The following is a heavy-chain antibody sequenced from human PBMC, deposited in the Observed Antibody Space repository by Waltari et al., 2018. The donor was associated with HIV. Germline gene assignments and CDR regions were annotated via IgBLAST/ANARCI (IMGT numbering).Heavy chain of an antibody. J-gene: IGHJ6*02. V-gene: IGHV1-69*01. D-gene: IGHD4-4*01. CDR3: ARQRSMTTVTTKPYYYGMDV. CDR1: GGTFSSYA. CDR2: IIPIFGTA. Sequence: GQSGAEVKKPGSSVKVSCKASGGTFSSYAISWVRQAPGQGLEWMGGIIPIFGTANYAQKFQGRVTITADESTSTAYMELSSLRSEDTAVYYCARQRSMTTVTTKPYYYGMDVWGQGTTVTVSS.